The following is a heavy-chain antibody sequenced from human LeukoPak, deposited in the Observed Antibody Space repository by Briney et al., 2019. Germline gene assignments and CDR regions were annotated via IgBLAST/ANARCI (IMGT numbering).Heavy chain of an antibody. D-gene: IGHD3-22*01. V-gene: IGHV4-59*08. CDR3: ARLGDSSGYYFDY. J-gene: IGHJ4*02. CDR1: GGSISSYY. CDR2: IYYSGST. Sequence: SETLSLTCTVSGGSISSYYWSWIRQPPGKGLEWIGYIYYSGSTNYNPSLKSRVTISVDTSKNQFSLKLSSVTAADTAVYYCARLGDSSGYYFDYWGQGTLVTVSS.